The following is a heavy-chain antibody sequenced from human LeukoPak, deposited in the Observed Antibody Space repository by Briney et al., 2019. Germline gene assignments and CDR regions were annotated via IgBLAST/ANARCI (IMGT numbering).Heavy chain of an antibody. V-gene: IGHV1-18*01. CDR2: ISAYNGNT. Sequence: VSVKVSCKASGYTFTSYGISWVRQAPGQGLEWMGWISAYNGNTNYAQKLQGRVTMTTDTSTSTAYMELRSLRSDDTALYYCAREDSGYDQYNWFDPWGQGTLVTVSS. CDR3: AREDSGYDQYNWFDP. D-gene: IGHD5-12*01. CDR1: GYTFTSYG. J-gene: IGHJ5*02.